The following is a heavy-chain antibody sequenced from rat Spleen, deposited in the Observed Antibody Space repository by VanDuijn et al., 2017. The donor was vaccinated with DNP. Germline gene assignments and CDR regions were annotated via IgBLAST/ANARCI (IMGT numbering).Heavy chain of an antibody. CDR1: GFIFSNYW. V-gene: IGHV5-29*01. D-gene: IGHD3-8*01. J-gene: IGHJ2*01. CDR2: ISYDGSDT. CDR3: TSNPHIRTAAPFDY. Sequence: EVQLVESGGGLVQPGRSLKLSCVASGFIFSNYWMTWIRQAPTKGLEWVATISYDGSDTYYRDSVKGRFTISRDNAKSTLYLQMDSLRSEDTATYYCTSNPHIRTAAPFDYWGQGVMVTVSS.